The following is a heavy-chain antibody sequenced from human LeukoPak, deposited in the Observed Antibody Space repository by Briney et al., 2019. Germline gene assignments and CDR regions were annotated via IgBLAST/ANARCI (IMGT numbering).Heavy chain of an antibody. CDR3: ARDMYYGSGRHSPWFDP. J-gene: IGHJ5*02. V-gene: IGHV3-64*01. CDR1: GFTFSNYA. D-gene: IGHD3-10*01. Sequence: GGFLRLSCAASGFTFSNYAMHWVRQAPGKGLEYVSGINSNGGSTYYANSVKGRFTISRDNSKNTVYLQIGSLRAEDMAVYYCARDMYYGSGRHSPWFDPWGQGTLVTVSS. CDR2: INSNGGST.